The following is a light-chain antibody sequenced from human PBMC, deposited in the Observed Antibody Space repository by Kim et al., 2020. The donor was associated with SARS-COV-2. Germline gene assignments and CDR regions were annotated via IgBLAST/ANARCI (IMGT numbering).Light chain of an antibody. V-gene: IGKV3-20*01. CDR2: GAS. CDR1: QSVISSY. Sequence: SPGERAALSCSASQSVISSYLAWYQQKPGQAPRLLIYGASSRATGIPDRFSGSGSGTDFTLTISRLEPEDFAVYYCQQYGSSPWTFGQGTKVDIK. CDR3: QQYGSSPWT. J-gene: IGKJ1*01.